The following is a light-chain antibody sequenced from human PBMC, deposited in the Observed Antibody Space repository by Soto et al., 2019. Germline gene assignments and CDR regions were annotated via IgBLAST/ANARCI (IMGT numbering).Light chain of an antibody. J-gene: IGKJ1*01. V-gene: IGKV1-39*01. CDR2: DAS. CDR3: QQSYNTPT. Sequence: DIQLTQSPDSLSASVGDRVTITCRASQTIRTFLNWYQQKPGKAPKLLIYDASSLESGVPSRFSGSGSGTDFTLTISSLLPEDFATYFCQQSYNTPTFGQGTKVDIK. CDR1: QTIRTF.